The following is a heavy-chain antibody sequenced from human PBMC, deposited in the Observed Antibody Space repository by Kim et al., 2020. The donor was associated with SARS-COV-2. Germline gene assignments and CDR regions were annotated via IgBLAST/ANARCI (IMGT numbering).Heavy chain of an antibody. Sequence: SETLSLTCTVSGGSISSYYWSWIRQPPGKGLEWIGYIYYSGSTNYNPSLKSRVTISVDTSKNQFSLKLSSVTAADTAVYYCARGGGWFDPWGQGTLVTVSS. V-gene: IGHV4-59*01. CDR1: GGSISSYY. J-gene: IGHJ5*02. CDR2: IYYSGST. CDR3: ARGGGWFDP.